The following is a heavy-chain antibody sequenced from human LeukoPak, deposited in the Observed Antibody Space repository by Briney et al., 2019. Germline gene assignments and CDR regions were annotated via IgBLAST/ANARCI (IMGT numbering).Heavy chain of an antibody. CDR2: VWHSGST. Sequence: TSETLSLNCTVSGYSISSGYYWGWIRQSPGKGLEWIGNVWHSGSTYYSPSLKSRITISVDTSKNQFSLSLSSVTVADTAVYYCARAGTNLGDYDFWGQGTLVTVSS. V-gene: IGHV4-38-2*02. J-gene: IGHJ4*02. CDR3: ARAGTNLGDYDF. D-gene: IGHD4-17*01. CDR1: GYSISSGYY.